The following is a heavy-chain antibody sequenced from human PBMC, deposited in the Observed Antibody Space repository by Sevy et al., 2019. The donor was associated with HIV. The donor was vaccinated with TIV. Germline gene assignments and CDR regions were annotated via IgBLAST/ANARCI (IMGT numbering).Heavy chain of an antibody. V-gene: IGHV3-49*04. J-gene: IGHJ6*02. CDR1: GFTFGDYA. D-gene: IGHD3-3*01. CDR2: IRSKAYGGTT. Sequence: GGSLRLSCTASGFTFGDYAMSWVRQAPGKGLEWVGFIRSKAYGGTTEYAASVKGRFTISRDVSKSIDYLQMNSLKTKDTAVYYCTRDHGDYDFWSGYSHYYYYGMDVWGQGTTVTVSS. CDR3: TRDHGDYDFWSGYSHYYYYGMDV.